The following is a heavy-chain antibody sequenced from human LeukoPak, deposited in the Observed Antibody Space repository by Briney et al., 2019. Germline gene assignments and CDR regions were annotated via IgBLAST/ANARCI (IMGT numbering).Heavy chain of an antibody. D-gene: IGHD4-23*01. CDR3: ARDARVVNTPPYLDP. J-gene: IGHJ5*02. CDR2: INPSGGST. CDR1: GYTFTGYY. V-gene: IGHV1-46*01. Sequence: ASVKVSCKTSGYTFTGYYMHWVRQAPGQGLEWMGIINPSGGSTSYAQKFQGRVTMTRDTSTSTVYMELSSLRSEDTAVYYCARDARVVNTPPYLDPWGQGTLVTVSS.